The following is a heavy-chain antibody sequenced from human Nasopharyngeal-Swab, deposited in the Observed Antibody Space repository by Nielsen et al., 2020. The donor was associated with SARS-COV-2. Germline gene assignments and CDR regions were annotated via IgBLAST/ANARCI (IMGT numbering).Heavy chain of an antibody. CDR2: ISSSSSYI. Sequence: GGSLRLSRAASGFTFSSYSMNWVRQAPGKGLEWVSSISSSSSYIYYADSVKGRFTISRDNAKNSLYLQMNSLRAEDTAVYYCARDEQLAYGMDVWGQGTTVTVSS. CDR1: GFTFSSYS. D-gene: IGHD6-6*01. J-gene: IGHJ6*02. CDR3: ARDEQLAYGMDV. V-gene: IGHV3-21*01.